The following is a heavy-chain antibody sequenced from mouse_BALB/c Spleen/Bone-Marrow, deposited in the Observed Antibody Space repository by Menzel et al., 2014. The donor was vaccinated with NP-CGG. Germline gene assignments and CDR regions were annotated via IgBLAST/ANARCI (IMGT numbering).Heavy chain of an antibody. CDR2: INPYNDGT. CDR1: GYTFTSYV. D-gene: IGHD2-14*01. Sequence: EVQLQQTGPELVKPGASVKMSCKASGYTFTSYVMHWVKQKPGQGLEWIGYINPYNDGTKYNEKFKGMATLTSDRSSSTAYMELSSLTSEDSAVYYCAKGGNYRYDFHCWGRGTTLPVSS. CDR3: AKGGNYRYDFHC. V-gene: IGHV1-14*01. J-gene: IGHJ2*01.